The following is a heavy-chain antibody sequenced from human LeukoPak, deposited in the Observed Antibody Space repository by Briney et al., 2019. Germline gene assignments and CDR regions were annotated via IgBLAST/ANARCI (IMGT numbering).Heavy chain of an antibody. J-gene: IGHJ4*02. V-gene: IGHV5-51*01. Sequence: GESLKISCKGSGYSFTSYWIGWVRQMPGKGLEWMGIICPGDSDTRYSPSFQGQVTISADKSISTAYLQWSSLKASDTAMYYCARLDVDTAMAVAATSGFDYWGQGTLVTVSS. CDR2: ICPGDSDT. CDR1: GYSFTSYW. CDR3: ARLDVDTAMAVAATSGFDY. D-gene: IGHD5-18*01.